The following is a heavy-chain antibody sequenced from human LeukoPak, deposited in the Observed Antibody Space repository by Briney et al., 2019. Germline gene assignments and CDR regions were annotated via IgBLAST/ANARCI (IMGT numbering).Heavy chain of an antibody. J-gene: IGHJ4*02. CDR3: ARRYGSGSSGTFDY. CDR1: GVSLSGYY. Sequence: SETLSLTCAVSGVSLSGYYWSWIRQPPGKGLEWIAYIYYSGSTNYNPSLKSRVTISVDTSKNQFSLKLSSVTAADTAVYYCARRYGSGSSGTFDYWGQGTLVTVSS. V-gene: IGHV4-59*01. CDR2: IYYSGST. D-gene: IGHD3-10*01.